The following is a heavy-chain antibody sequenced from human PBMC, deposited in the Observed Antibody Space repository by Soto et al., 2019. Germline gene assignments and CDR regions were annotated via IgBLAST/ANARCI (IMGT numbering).Heavy chain of an antibody. V-gene: IGHV1-69*04. CDR3: ATSYGSGYRAFDY. D-gene: IGHD3-10*01. CDR2: VNPIVSMS. CDR1: GDTFNFYS. Sequence: QVQLVQSGAEVKRPGSSVKVSCKASGDTFNFYSINWVRQAPGLGLEWMGRVNPIVSMSNYAQRFQGRVTXTXDXXTSTVYMELSGLRSADTAIYYCATSYGSGYRAFDYWGQGALVTVSS. J-gene: IGHJ4*02.